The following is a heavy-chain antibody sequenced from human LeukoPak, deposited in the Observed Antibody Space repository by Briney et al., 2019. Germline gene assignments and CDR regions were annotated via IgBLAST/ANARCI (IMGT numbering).Heavy chain of an antibody. CDR3: ARDHPYNWNYFDY. J-gene: IGHJ4*02. Sequence: TLSLTCTVSGGSISSYYWSWIRQPPGKGLEWIGYIYYSGSTNYNPSLKSRVTISVDTSKNQFSLKLSSVPAADTAVYYCARDHPYNWNYFDYWGQGTLVTVSS. CDR1: GGSISSYY. V-gene: IGHV4-59*01. D-gene: IGHD1-20*01. CDR2: IYYSGST.